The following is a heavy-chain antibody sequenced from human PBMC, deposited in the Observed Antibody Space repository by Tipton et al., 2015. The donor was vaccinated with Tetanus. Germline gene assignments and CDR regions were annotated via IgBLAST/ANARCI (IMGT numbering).Heavy chain of an antibody. CDR2: INYSGST. CDR1: GASLRSGDYN. CDR3: ASMTPVDWYFDL. D-gene: IGHD4-23*01. V-gene: IGHV4-61*08. Sequence: TLSLTCSVSGASLRSGDYNWSWIRQPPGKGLEWIGYINYSGSTSYNPSLKSRVTISVDTSKNQLSLKLTSVTAADTAVYYCASMTPVDWYFDLWGRGTLVTVSS. J-gene: IGHJ2*01.